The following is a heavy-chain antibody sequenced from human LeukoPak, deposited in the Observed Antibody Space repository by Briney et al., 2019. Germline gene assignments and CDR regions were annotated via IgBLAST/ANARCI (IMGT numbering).Heavy chain of an antibody. CDR2: IYPGDSDT. V-gene: IGHV5-51*01. J-gene: IGHJ3*02. CDR1: GYSFTSYW. CDR3: ARHEQDSSGYYPRHAFDI. Sequence: GESLKISCKGSGYSFTSYWIVWVRQMPGKGLEWMGIIYPGDSDTRYSPSFQGQVTISADKFISTAYLQWSSLKASDTAMYYCARHEQDSSGYYPRHAFDIWGQGTMVTVSS. D-gene: IGHD3-22*01.